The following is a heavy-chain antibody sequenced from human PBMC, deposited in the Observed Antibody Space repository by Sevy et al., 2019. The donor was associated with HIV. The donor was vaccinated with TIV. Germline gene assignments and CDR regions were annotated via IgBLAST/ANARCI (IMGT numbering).Heavy chain of an antibody. V-gene: IGHV3-21*06. CDR3: ARDHGYCSGGSCYSGGY. J-gene: IGHJ4*02. D-gene: IGHD2-15*01. Sequence: GGSLRLSCSASGFTFSSYTMIWVRQAPGRGLEWVSASSGTGSYIYYADSVKDRFTISRDNAKNLLYLQMNSLRAEDTAVYYCARDHGYCSGGSCYSGGYWGLGTLVTVSS. CDR2: SSGTGSYI. CDR1: GFTFSSYT.